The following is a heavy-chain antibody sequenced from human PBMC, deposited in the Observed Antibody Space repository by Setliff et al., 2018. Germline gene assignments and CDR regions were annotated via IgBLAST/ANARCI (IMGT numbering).Heavy chain of an antibody. V-gene: IGHV4-59*01. Sequence: SETLSLTCNVSGGSISSYSWSWIRQAPGKGLEWIGYLYYSGNTNYNPSLKSRVTISGDTSRNYFSLKLTSVTEADTAVYYCARGPPGYYYYMNVWGQGTTVTVSS. CDR2: LYYSGNT. J-gene: IGHJ6*03. CDR1: GGSISSYS. CDR3: ARGPPGYYYYMNV.